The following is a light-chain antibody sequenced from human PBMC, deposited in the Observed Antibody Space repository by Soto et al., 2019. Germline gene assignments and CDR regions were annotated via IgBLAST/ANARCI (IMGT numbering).Light chain of an antibody. CDR1: QSVSSSY. CDR2: GAS. V-gene: IGKV3-20*01. CDR3: QQYGSSPFT. Sequence: EIVLTQSPGTLSLSPGERATLSCRASQSVSSSYLAWYQQKPGQAPRLLIYGASSRATGIPDRFSGSGSGTDFTLTINRLEPEDFAVYYCQQYGSSPFTFGPGPNVDIK. J-gene: IGKJ3*01.